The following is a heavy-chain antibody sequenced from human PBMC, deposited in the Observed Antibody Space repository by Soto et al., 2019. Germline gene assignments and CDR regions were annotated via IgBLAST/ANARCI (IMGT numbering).Heavy chain of an antibody. D-gene: IGHD6-6*01. CDR1: GASISSSSW. CDR2: FYQSGST. Sequence: SETLSLTXAVSGASISSSSWWSWVRQPPGKGLEWIGDFYQSGSTNYNPSLKSRVSISVDKSKNPFSLKLSSVTAADTAVYYCARDAPLDYSASSPNYFDYWGQGTLVTVSS. V-gene: IGHV4-4*02. CDR3: ARDAPLDYSASSPNYFDY. J-gene: IGHJ4*02.